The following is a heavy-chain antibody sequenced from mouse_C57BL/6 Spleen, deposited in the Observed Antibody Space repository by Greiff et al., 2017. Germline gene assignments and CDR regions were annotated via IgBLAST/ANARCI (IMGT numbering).Heavy chain of an antibody. J-gene: IGHJ4*01. CDR1: GYTFTSYW. D-gene: IGHD2-3*01. V-gene: IGHV1-61*01. CDR2: LYPSDSET. Sequence: QVQLQQSGAELVRPGSSVKLSCTASGYTFTSYWMAWVKQRPGQGLEWIVNLYPSDSETHYNQKFKDKATLTVDKSARTAYMQLSSLTSEDSAVYYCEMGDGYYPSAMDYWGQGTSVTVSS. CDR3: EMGDGYYPSAMDY.